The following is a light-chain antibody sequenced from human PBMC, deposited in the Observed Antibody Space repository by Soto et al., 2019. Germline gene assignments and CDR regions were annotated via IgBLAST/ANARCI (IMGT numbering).Light chain of an antibody. CDR2: EAS. Sequence: VLTQSPGTLSLSPEERATLSCRASQTVSSSLAWYQQKPGQAPRLLIYEASNRATGIPARFSGSGSGADFTLTISSLEPEDFALYYCQQHINWPLTFGGGTKVDIK. V-gene: IGKV3-11*01. J-gene: IGKJ4*01. CDR1: QTVSSS. CDR3: QQHINWPLT.